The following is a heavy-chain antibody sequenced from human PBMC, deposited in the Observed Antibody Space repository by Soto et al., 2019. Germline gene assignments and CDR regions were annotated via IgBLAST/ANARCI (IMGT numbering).Heavy chain of an antibody. V-gene: IGHV3-30*18. CDR1: GFTFSSYG. CDR2: ISYDGSNK. CDR3: AKGAYYYDSSGYPGGMDV. Sequence: GGSLRLSCAASGFTFSSYGMHWVRQAPGKGLEWVAVISYDGSNKYYADSVKGRFTISRDKSKNTLYLQMNSLRAEDTAVYYCAKGAYYYDSSGYPGGMDVWGQGNTVTVSS. J-gene: IGHJ6*02. D-gene: IGHD3-22*01.